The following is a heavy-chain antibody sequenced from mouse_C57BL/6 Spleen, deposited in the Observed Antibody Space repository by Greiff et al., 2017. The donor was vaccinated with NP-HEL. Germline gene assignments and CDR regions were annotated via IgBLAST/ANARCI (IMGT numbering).Heavy chain of an antibody. J-gene: IGHJ2*01. D-gene: IGHD4-1*01. Sequence: QVQLQQPGAELVKPGASVKLSCKASGYTFTSYWMHWVKQRPGQGLEWIGMIHPNSGSTNYNEKFKSKATLTVDKSSSTAYMQLSSLTSEDSAVYYCARNWEVYYCDYWGQGTTLTVSS. CDR2: IHPNSGST. CDR3: ARNWEVYYCDY. V-gene: IGHV1-64*01. CDR1: GYTFTSYW.